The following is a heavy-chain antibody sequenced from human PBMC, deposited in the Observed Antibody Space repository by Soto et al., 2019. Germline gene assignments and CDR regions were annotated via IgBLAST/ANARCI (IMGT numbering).Heavy chain of an antibody. V-gene: IGHV3-23*01. J-gene: IGHJ4*02. D-gene: IGHD3-22*01. CDR2: ISGSGGST. CDR3: VISGMIVVVISPDY. Sequence: PGGSLRLSCAASGFTFSSYAMSWVRQAPGKGLEWVSAISGSGGSTYYADSVKGRFTISRDNSKNTLYLQMNSLRAEDTVVYYCVISGMIVVVISPDYWGEGTLVTGS. CDR1: GFTFSSYA.